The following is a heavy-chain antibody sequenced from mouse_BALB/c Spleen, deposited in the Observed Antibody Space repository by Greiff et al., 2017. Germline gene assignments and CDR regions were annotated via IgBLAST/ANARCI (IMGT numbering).Heavy chain of an antibody. V-gene: IGHV5-6-4*01. CDR1: GFTFSSYT. J-gene: IGHJ4*01. D-gene: IGHD1-1*01. CDR2: ISSGGSYT. Sequence: DVMLVESGGGLVKPGGSLKLSCAASGFTFSSYTMSWVRQTPEKRLEWVATISSGGSYTYYPDSVKGRFTISRDNAKNTLYLQMSSLKSEDTAMYYCTRDQGYYGSRDYAMDYWGQGTSVTVSS. CDR3: TRDQGYYGSRDYAMDY.